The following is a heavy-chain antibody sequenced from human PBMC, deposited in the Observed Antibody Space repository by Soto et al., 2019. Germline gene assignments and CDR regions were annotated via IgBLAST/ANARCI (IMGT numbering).Heavy chain of an antibody. CDR1: GGSFSGYY. CDR3: AGLRGYSYGLDY. V-gene: IGHV4-34*01. J-gene: IGHJ4*02. D-gene: IGHD5-18*01. Sequence: PSETLSLTCAVYGGSFSGYYWSWIRQPPGKGLEWIGEINHSGSTNYNPSLKSRVTISVDTSKNQFSLKLSSVTAADTAVYYCAGLRGYSYGLDYWGQGTLVTVSS. CDR2: INHSGST.